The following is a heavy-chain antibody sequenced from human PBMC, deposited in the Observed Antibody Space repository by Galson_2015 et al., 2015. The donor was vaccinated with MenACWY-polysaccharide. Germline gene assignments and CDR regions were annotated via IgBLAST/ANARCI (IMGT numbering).Heavy chain of an antibody. CDR1: GFTFSTYA. D-gene: IGHD1-26*01. CDR2: IPSSGDDK. Sequence: SLRLSCAASGFTFSTYAMHWVRQAPGQGLEWMATIPSSGDDKYYADSVKGRFTISRDNSNNTLYLEMSSLRAGDTAVYYCVKNGYTGSSYGYFDSWGQGTLGTVSS. V-gene: IGHV3-30*18. CDR3: VKNGYTGSSYGYFDS. J-gene: IGHJ4*02.